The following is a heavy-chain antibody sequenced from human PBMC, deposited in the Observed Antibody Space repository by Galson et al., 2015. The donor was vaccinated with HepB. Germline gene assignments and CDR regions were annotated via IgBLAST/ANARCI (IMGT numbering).Heavy chain of an antibody. J-gene: IGHJ6*02. D-gene: IGHD2-2*01. CDR1: GYTFTSYG. Sequence: SVKVSCKASGYTFTSYGISWVRQAPGQGLEWMGWISAYNGNTNYAQKLQGRVTMTTDTSTSTAYMELRSLRSDDTAEYYCARVDCSSTSCHTYYYYGMDVWGPGTTAAVS. CDR3: ARVDCSSTSCHTYYYYGMDV. V-gene: IGHV1-18*01. CDR2: ISAYNGNT.